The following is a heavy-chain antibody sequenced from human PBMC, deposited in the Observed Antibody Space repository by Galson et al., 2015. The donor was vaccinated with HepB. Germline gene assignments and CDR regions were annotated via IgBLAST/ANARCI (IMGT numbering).Heavy chain of an antibody. V-gene: IGHV1-24*01. CDR2: FDPEDGET. CDR1: GYILTESS. J-gene: IGHJ4*02. CDR3: ATPFGVGDDYFDS. Sequence: SVKVSCKVSGYILTESSMHWVRQAPGKGLEWMGSFDPEDGETVYAQKFQGRVTLTGDTSTDTAYMELSSLRSEDTAVYYCATPFGVGDDYFDSWGQGTLVTVSS. D-gene: IGHD3-10*01.